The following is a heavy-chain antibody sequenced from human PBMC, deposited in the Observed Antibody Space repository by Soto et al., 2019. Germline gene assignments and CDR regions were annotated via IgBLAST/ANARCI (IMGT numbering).Heavy chain of an antibody. CDR1: GFTFSSYG. J-gene: IGHJ4*02. CDR3: ARVGRYCSGGSCYPRGYFDY. CDR2: IWYDGSNK. D-gene: IGHD2-15*01. V-gene: IGHV3-33*01. Sequence: QVQLVESGGGVVQPGRSLRLSCAASGFTFSSYGMHWVRQAPGKGLEWVAVIWYDGSNKYYADSVKGRFTISRDNSKNTLYXXMKSLRAEDTAVYYCARVGRYCSGGSCYPRGYFDYWGQGTLVTVSS.